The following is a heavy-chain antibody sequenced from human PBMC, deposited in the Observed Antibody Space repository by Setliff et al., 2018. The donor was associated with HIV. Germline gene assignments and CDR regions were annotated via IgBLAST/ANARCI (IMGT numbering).Heavy chain of an antibody. CDR1: GFSLSTSGVG. D-gene: IGHD3-22*01. J-gene: IGHJ4*02. CDR2: IYWDDDK. Sequence: GSGPTLVNPTQTLTLTCTFSGFSLSTSGVGVGWIRQPPGKALEWLALIYWDDDKRSSPSLKNRVTITKDTSKNQVVLTMTNLDPVDTATYYCAHCVVSEWGVSRGYPFDYWGQGTLVTVSS. CDR3: AHCVVSEWGVSRGYPFDY. V-gene: IGHV2-5*02.